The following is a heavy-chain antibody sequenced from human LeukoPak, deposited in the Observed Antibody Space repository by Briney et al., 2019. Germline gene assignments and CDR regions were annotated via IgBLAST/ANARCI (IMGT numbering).Heavy chain of an antibody. CDR2: MNPNSGNT. J-gene: IGHJ4*02. V-gene: IGHV1-8*03. CDR1: GYTFTSYD. CDR3: ARVNGYNMYYFDY. Sequence: ASVKVSCTASGYTFTSYDINWVRQAPGQGLEWMGWMNPNSGNTGYAQKFQGRVTITRNTSISTAYMELSSLRSEDTAVYYCARVNGYNMYYFDYWGQGTLVTVSS. D-gene: IGHD5-24*01.